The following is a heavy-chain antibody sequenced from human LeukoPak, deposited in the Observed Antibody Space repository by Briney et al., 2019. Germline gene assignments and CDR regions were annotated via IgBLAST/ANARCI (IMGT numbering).Heavy chain of an antibody. Sequence: PGGSLRISCAASGFTFSSYGMHWIRQAPGKGLEWVAFIRYDGSNKYYADSVKGRFTISRDNSKNTLYLQMNSLRAEDTAVYYCAKGLGWPPPNWFDPWGQGTLVTVSS. V-gene: IGHV3-30*02. CDR1: GFTFSSYG. D-gene: IGHD6-19*01. CDR3: AKGLGWPPPNWFDP. CDR2: IRYDGSNK. J-gene: IGHJ5*02.